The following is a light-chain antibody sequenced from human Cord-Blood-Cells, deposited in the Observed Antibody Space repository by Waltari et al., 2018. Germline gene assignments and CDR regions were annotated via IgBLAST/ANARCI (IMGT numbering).Light chain of an antibody. Sequence: DIVMTQSPDSLAVSLGERATINCKSSQSVLSSSNHKNYLAWYQQKPGKPPKLLIYWASSRESGVPDRFSGSGSGTDFTLTISSLRAEDVAVDYCQQYYSTPFTFGPGTKVDIK. V-gene: IGKV4-1*01. CDR1: QSVLSSSNHKNY. CDR3: QQYYSTPFT. J-gene: IGKJ3*01. CDR2: WAS.